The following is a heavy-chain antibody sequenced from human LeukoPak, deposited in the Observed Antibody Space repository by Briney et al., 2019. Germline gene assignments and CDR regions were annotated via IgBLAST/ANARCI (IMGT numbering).Heavy chain of an antibody. D-gene: IGHD1-26*01. CDR2: ISYDGSNK. CDR3: ARTWEEYYFDY. J-gene: IGHJ4*02. V-gene: IGHV3-30*04. CDR1: GFTFSSYA. Sequence: GRPLRLSRAASGFTFSSYAMHWVRQAPGKGLEWVAVISYDGSNKYYADSVKGRFTISRDNSKNTLYLQMNSLRAEDTAVYYCARTWEEYYFDYWGQGTLVTVSS.